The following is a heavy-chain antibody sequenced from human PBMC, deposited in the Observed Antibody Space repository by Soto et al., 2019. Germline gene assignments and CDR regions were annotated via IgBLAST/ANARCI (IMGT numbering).Heavy chain of an antibody. D-gene: IGHD3-9*01. CDR2: ISYDGSNK. J-gene: IGHJ4*02. CDR1: GFTFSSYG. Sequence: GGSLRLSCAASGFTFSSYGMHWVRQAPGKGLEWVAVISYDGSNKYYADSVKGGFTISRDNSKNTLYLQMNSLRAEDTAVYYCAKEGNDILTGYYYDYFDYWGQGTLVTVSS. V-gene: IGHV3-30*18. CDR3: AKEGNDILTGYYYDYFDY.